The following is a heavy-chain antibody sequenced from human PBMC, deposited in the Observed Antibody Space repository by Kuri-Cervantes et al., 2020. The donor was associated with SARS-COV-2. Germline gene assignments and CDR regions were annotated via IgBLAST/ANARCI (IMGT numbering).Heavy chain of an antibody. J-gene: IGHJ4*02. CDR2: ISSSSSYI. CDR1: GFTFSSYS. CDR3: ARHRRWGSIVARPGYFDY. Sequence: GGSLRLSCAASGFTFSSYSMNWVRQAPGKGLEWVSSISSSSSYIYYADSVKGRFTISRDNAKNSLYLQMNSLRAEDTAVYYCARHRRWGSIVARPGYFDYWGQGTLVTVSS. D-gene: IGHD6-6*01. V-gene: IGHV3-21*01.